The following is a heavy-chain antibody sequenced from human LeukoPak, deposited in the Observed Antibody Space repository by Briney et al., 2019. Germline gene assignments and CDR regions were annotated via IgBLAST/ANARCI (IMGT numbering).Heavy chain of an antibody. Sequence: PSETLSLTCTVSGGSISSYYWSWIRQPAGKGLAWIGRIYTSGSTNYNPSLKSRVTMSVDTSKNQFSLKLSSVAAADTAVYYCARGITILGVVSNYHFDYWGQGTLVTVSS. CDR3: ARGITILGVVSNYHFDY. V-gene: IGHV4-4*07. CDR1: GGSISSYY. J-gene: IGHJ4*02. D-gene: IGHD3-3*01. CDR2: IYTSGST.